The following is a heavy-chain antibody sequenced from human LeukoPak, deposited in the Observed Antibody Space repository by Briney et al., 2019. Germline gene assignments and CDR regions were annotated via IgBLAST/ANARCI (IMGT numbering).Heavy chain of an antibody. Sequence: SVKVSCKASGGTFSSYAISWVRQAPGQGLEWMGRIIPIFGTANYAQKIQGRVTITTDESTSTAYMELSSLRSEDTAVYYCARGGGAYDSSGYALDYWGQGTLVTVSS. V-gene: IGHV1-69*05. D-gene: IGHD3-22*01. CDR3: ARGGGAYDSSGYALDY. CDR2: IIPIFGTA. CDR1: GGTFSSYA. J-gene: IGHJ4*02.